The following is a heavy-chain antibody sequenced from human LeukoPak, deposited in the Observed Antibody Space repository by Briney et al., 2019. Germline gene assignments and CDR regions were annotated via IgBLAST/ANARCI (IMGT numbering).Heavy chain of an antibody. V-gene: IGHV4-34*01. CDR2: INHSGST. D-gene: IGHD3-22*01. CDR1: GGSFSGYY. J-gene: IGHJ5*02. Sequence: PSETLSLTCAVYGGSFSGYYWSWIRQPPGKGLEWIGEINHSGSTNYNPSLKSRVTISVDTSKNQFSLKLSSVTAADTAVYYCAWSGSFTYYYDSSGYPAAWFDPWGQGTLVTVSS. CDR3: AWSGSFTYYYDSSGYPAAWFDP.